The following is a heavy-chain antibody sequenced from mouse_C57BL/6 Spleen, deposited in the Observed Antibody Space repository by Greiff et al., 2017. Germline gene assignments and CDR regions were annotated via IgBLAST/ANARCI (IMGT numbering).Heavy chain of an antibody. V-gene: IGHV1-80*01. CDR3: ARSDYGNYPVGYAMDY. J-gene: IGHJ4*01. D-gene: IGHD2-1*01. Sequence: QVQLQQSGAELLKPGASVKISCKASGYAFSGSWMNWLKQRPGKVLGGIGQFYPGIGDINYNGKFKGKATLTADKSSSTAYMQLSSLTSEDSAVYFCARSDYGNYPVGYAMDYWGQGTSVTVSS. CDR2: FYPGIGDI. CDR1: GYAFSGSW.